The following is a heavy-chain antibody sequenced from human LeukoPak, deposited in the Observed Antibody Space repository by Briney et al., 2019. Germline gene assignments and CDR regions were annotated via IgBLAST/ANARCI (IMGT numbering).Heavy chain of an antibody. D-gene: IGHD1-14*01. V-gene: IGHV3-23*01. Sequence: PGGSLRLSCAASGFTFYNYAMSWVRQAPGKGLEWVSAISGSGASTYYADSVKGRFTISRDNSKNTHYLQMNSLRAEDTAVYYCAKDSSLSLISGYYFDYWGQGTLVTVSS. CDR3: AKDSSLSLISGYYFDY. CDR2: ISGSGAST. CDR1: GFTFYNYA. J-gene: IGHJ4*02.